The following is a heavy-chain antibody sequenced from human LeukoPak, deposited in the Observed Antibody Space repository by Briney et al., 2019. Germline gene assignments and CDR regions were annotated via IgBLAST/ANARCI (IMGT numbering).Heavy chain of an antibody. V-gene: IGHV3-30*18. D-gene: IGHD3-22*01. CDR2: ISYDGSNK. CDR1: GFTFSSYG. Sequence: GRSLRLSCAASGFTFSSYGMPWVRQAPGKGLEWVAVISYDGSNKYYADSVKGRFPISRDNSKNTLYLQMNSLRAEDTAVYYCAKDSGYYHQYFDYWGQGTLVTVSS. CDR3: AKDSGYYHQYFDY. J-gene: IGHJ4*02.